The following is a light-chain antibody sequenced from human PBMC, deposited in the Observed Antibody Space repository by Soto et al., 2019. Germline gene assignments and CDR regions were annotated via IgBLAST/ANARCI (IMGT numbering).Light chain of an antibody. CDR3: QQSFSSPFT. Sequence: DIQMTQSPSSLSASVGDRVSITCRASQSIRSHLNWYQQKAGKAPKVLIYAASSLQGGVPSRFSGSGSGTDFTLTIKSLQPEDSATYYCQQSFSSPFTFGPGTKVDIK. CDR2: AAS. V-gene: IGKV1-39*01. CDR1: QSIRSH. J-gene: IGKJ3*01.